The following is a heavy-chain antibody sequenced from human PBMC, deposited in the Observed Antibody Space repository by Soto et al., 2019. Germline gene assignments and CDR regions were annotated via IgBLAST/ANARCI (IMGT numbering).Heavy chain of an antibody. Sequence: PSETLSLTCTVSGGSISSYYWNWIRQPPGKGLEWIGYIYYSGSTNYNPSLKIRVTISVDTSKNQFSLKLSSVTAADTAVYYCARGLGLRFLEWSFLNDYGMDVWGQGTTVTVSS. J-gene: IGHJ6*01. CDR2: IYYSGST. D-gene: IGHD3-3*01. V-gene: IGHV4-59*01. CDR1: GGSISSYY. CDR3: ARGLGLRFLEWSFLNDYGMDV.